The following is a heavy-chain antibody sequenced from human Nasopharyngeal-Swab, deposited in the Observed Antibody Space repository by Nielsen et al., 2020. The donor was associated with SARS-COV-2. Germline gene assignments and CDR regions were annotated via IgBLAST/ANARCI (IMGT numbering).Heavy chain of an antibody. Sequence: ESLKISCTVSGYSISSGYYWGWIRQPPGKGLEWIGSIHHSGSTYYNPSLKSRVTISVDTSKNQFSLKLSSVTAADTAVYYCARGGYSSGWVVYWGQGTLVTVSS. CDR3: ARGGYSSGWVVY. J-gene: IGHJ4*02. CDR2: IHHSGST. CDR1: GYSISSGYY. V-gene: IGHV4-38-2*02. D-gene: IGHD6-19*01.